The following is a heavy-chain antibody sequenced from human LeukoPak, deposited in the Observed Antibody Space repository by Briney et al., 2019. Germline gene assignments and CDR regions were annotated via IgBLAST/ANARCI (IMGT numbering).Heavy chain of an antibody. Sequence: SGGSLRLSCAASGFTFSSYSMNWVRQAPGKGLEWVSYISSSSSTIYYADSVKGRFTISRDNAKNSLYLQMNSLRAEDTAVYYTWTYYYGSGSRLVDYWGQGTLVTVSS. CDR1: GFTFSSYS. D-gene: IGHD3-10*01. CDR3: WTYYYGSGSRLVDY. V-gene: IGHV3-48*01. CDR2: ISSSSSTI. J-gene: IGHJ4*02.